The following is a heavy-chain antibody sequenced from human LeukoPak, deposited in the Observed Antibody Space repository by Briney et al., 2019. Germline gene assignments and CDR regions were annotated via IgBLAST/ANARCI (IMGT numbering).Heavy chain of an antibody. CDR1: GGSISSYY. CDR3: ARLWYSSGWYANYFDY. Sequence: PSETLSLTCTVSGGSISSYYWSWIRQPPGKGLEWIGYIYYNGSTNYNPSLKSRVTISVDTSKNQFSLKLSSVTAADTAVYYCARLWYSSGWYANYFDYWGQGTLVTVSS. CDR2: IYYNGST. J-gene: IGHJ4*02. D-gene: IGHD6-19*01. V-gene: IGHV4-59*08.